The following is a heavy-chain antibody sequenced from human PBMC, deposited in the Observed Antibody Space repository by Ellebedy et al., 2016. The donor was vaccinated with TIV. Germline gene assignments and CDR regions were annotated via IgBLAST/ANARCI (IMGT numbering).Heavy chain of an antibody. D-gene: IGHD6-19*01. J-gene: IGHJ3*02. V-gene: IGHV3-23*01. CDR1: GSGLNNHI. CDR2: ISGIYGST. CDR3: GREGHTSARCGAYDI. Sequence: GESLKISCVVSGSGLNNHIITWVRQAPGKGLEWVSVISGIYGSTYYSDSVKGRFFISLDHSKKTVFLQLNSLRDEDTDQYFCGREGHTSARCGAYDIWGEGTMVTVAS.